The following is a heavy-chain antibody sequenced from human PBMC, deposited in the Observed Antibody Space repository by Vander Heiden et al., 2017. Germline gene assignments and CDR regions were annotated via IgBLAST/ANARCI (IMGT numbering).Heavy chain of an antibody. V-gene: IGHV3-15*01. D-gene: IGHD3-16*01. J-gene: IGHJ4*02. CDR2: IKSQPAGGTI. CDR3: STGGFYFDY. Sequence: EVQMVEPGGGLVKSGGSFILPCTASGFTFRNAWMNWVRQAPGKGLEWVGRIKSQPAGGTIDYAAPVKGRFTISRDDSKNTVYLQMNTLRTEDTAVYYCSTGGFYFDYWGQGTLVAVSS. CDR1: GFTFRNAW.